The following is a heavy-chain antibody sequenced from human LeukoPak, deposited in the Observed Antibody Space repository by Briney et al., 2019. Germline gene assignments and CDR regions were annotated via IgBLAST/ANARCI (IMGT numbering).Heavy chain of an antibody. J-gene: IGHJ5*02. V-gene: IGHV3-30*02. CDR1: GFTFSSYG. CDR3: AKDLAEFQWLLAPNWFDP. Sequence: PGGSLRLSCAASGFTFSSYGMHWLRQAPGKGLEWVAFIRYDGSNKYYADSVKGRFTISRDNSKNTLYLQMNSLRAEDTAVYYCAKDLAEFQWLLAPNWFDPWGQGTLVTVSS. CDR2: IRYDGSNK. D-gene: IGHD6-19*01.